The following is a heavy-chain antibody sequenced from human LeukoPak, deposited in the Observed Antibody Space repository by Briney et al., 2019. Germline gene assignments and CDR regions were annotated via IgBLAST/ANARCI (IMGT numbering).Heavy chain of an antibody. CDR1: GGTFSSYA. D-gene: IGHD2-15*01. V-gene: IGHV1-69*04. Sequence: PRASVKVSCTASGGTFSSYAISWVRQAPGQGLEWMGRIIPIFGIANYAQKFQGRVTITADKSTSTAYMEQSSLRYDDTAVYYCARVATDRYCSGGSCYSDYWGQGTLVTVSS. CDR3: ARVATDRYCSGGSCYSDY. CDR2: IIPIFGIA. J-gene: IGHJ4*02.